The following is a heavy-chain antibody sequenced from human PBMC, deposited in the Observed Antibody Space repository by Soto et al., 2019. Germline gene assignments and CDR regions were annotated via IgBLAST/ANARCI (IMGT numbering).Heavy chain of an antibody. CDR1: GGSISSSSYY. Sequence: SETLSLTCTVSGGSISSSSYYWGWIRQPPGKGLEWIGSIYYSGSTYYNPSLKSRVTISVDTSKNQFSLKLSSVTAADTAVYYCVMITFGGVIVIDYWGQGTLVTVSS. D-gene: IGHD3-16*02. J-gene: IGHJ4*02. CDR2: IYYSGST. V-gene: IGHV4-39*01. CDR3: VMITFGGVIVIDY.